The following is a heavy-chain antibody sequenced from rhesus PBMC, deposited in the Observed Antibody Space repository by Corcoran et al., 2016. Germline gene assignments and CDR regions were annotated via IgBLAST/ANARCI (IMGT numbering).Heavy chain of an antibody. CDR2: INSGGDST. CDR1: GFTFSSYW. D-gene: IGHD6-25*01. J-gene: IGHJ4*01. CDR3: ARDSGS. V-gene: IGHV3S42*01. Sequence: EVQLVESGGGLAKPGGSLRLSCAASGFTFSSYWMNWVRQTPGKGLEWISAINSGGDSTYYADSVKGRFTISRDNSKNTLSLQMNSLRAEDTAVYYCARDSGSWGQGVLVTVSS.